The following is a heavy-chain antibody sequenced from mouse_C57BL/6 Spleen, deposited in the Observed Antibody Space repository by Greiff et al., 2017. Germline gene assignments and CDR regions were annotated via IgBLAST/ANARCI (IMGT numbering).Heavy chain of an antibody. J-gene: IGHJ2*01. CDR2: ISYDGSN. CDR1: GYSITSGYY. V-gene: IGHV3-6*01. CDR3: ASENLLGYFDY. Sequence: VQLKESGPGLVKPSQSLSLTCSVTGYSITSGYYWNWIRQFPGNKLEWMGYISYDGSNNYNPSLKNRISITRDTSKNQFFLKLNSVTTEDTATYYCASENLLGYFDYWGQGTTLTVSS. D-gene: IGHD1-1*01.